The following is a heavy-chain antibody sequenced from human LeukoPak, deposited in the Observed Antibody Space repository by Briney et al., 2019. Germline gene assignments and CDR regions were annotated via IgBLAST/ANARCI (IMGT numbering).Heavy chain of an antibody. J-gene: IGHJ6*02. CDR3: ARPSFDCSSTSCYPYYFYGMDV. Sequence: SETLSLTCAVYGGSFSGYYWSWIRQPPGKGLEWIGEINHSGSTNYNPSLKSRVTISVDTSKNQFSLKLSSVTAADTAVYYCARPSFDCSSTSCYPYYFYGMDVWGQGTTVTVSS. V-gene: IGHV4-34*01. D-gene: IGHD2-2*01. CDR1: GGSFSGYY. CDR2: INHSGST.